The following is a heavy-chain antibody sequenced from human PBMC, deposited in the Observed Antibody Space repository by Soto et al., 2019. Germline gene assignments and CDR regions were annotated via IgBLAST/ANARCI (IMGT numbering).Heavy chain of an antibody. CDR2: IIPIFGTA. V-gene: IGHV1-69*06. CDR3: ARAIDSYDSSGYPQTQFDY. CDR1: GGTFSSYA. D-gene: IGHD3-22*01. J-gene: IGHJ4*02. Sequence: QVQLVQSGAEVKKPGSSVKVSCKASGGTFSSYAISWVRQAPGQGLEWMGGIIPIFGTANYAQKFQGRVTITADKSTSTAYMELSSLRSENTAVYYCARAIDSYDSSGYPQTQFDYWGQGTLVTVPS.